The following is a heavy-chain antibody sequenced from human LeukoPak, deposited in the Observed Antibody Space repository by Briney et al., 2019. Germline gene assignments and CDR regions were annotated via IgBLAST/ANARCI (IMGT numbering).Heavy chain of an antibody. CDR1: GFTFDDYT. D-gene: IGHD3-10*01. V-gene: IGHV3-43*01. CDR2: ISWGGAST. CDR3: AKDIGFGGAATYFDY. Sequence: GGSLRLSCAASGFTFDDYTMQWVRQAPGKGLEWVSLISWGGASTYYADSVRGRLTISRANSKNSLSLQMTSLRTEDTASYYCAKDIGFGGAATYFDYWGQGTLVTVSS. J-gene: IGHJ4*02.